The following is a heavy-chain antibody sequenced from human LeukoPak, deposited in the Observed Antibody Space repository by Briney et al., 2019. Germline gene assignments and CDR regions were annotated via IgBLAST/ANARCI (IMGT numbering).Heavy chain of an antibody. V-gene: IGHV4-34*01. D-gene: IGHD3-22*01. J-gene: IGHJ6*02. CDR1: GGSFSGYY. CDR2: INHSGST. Sequence: PSETLSLTCAVYGGSFSGYYWSWIRQPPGKGLEWIGEINHSGSTNYNPSLKSRVTISVDTSKNQFSLKLSSVTAADTAVYYCARDRYYYDSSGHYGMDVWGQGTTVTVSS. CDR3: ARDRYYYDSSGHYGMDV.